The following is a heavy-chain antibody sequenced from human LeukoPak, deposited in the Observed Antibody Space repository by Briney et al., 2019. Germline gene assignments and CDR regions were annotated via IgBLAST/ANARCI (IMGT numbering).Heavy chain of an antibody. D-gene: IGHD6-19*01. Sequence: SETLSLTCNVSGGSISSYYWSWIRQPPGKGLEWIGYIYYSGSTNYNPSLKSRVAISVDRSKNHFSLKMSSVTAADTAVYYCARGDSSGWYAFDSWGQGTLVTVPS. V-gene: IGHV4-59*01. CDR1: GGSISSYY. J-gene: IGHJ4*02. CDR3: ARGDSSGWYAFDS. CDR2: IYYSGST.